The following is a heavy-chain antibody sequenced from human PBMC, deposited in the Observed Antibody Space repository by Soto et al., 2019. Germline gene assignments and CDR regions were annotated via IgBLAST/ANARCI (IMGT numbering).Heavy chain of an antibody. J-gene: IGHJ4*02. V-gene: IGHV3-21*01. CDR2: ISSSSSYI. D-gene: IGHD6-19*01. CDR1: GFTFSSYS. Sequence: GGSLRLSCAASGFTFSSYSMNWVRQAPGKGLEWVSSISSSSSYIYYADSVKGRFTISRDNAKNSLYLQMNSLRAEDTAVFYCARDLNGPSSGCDYRGQGTLVTVSS. CDR3: ARDLNGPSSGCDY.